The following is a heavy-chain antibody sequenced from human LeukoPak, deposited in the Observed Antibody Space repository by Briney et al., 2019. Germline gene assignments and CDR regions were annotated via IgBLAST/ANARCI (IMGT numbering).Heavy chain of an antibody. Sequence: GGSLRLSCAASGFTFSSYAMSWVRQGPGKGLEWVSTISGSAGSTYYADSVKGRFTISRDNSKNTLYLQMTSLRAEDTAVYYCAKGKSPSMAAAGTYLFDYWGQGTLVTVSS. CDR2: ISGSAGST. D-gene: IGHD6-13*01. CDR3: AKGKSPSMAAAGTYLFDY. J-gene: IGHJ4*02. CDR1: GFTFSSYA. V-gene: IGHV3-23*01.